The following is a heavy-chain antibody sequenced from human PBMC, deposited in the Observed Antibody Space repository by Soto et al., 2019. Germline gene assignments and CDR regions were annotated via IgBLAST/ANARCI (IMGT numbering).Heavy chain of an antibody. D-gene: IGHD6-6*01. CDR1: GGTFSSYA. CDR2: IIPIFGTA. V-gene: IGHV1-69*13. J-gene: IGHJ6*02. Sequence: SVKVSCKASGGTFSSYAISWVRQAPGQGLEWMGGIIPIFGTANYAQKFQGRVTITADESTSTAYMELSSLRSEDTAVYYCARGSSYSSSSDYYYYYGMDVWGQGTTVTVSS. CDR3: ARGSSYSSSSDYYYYYGMDV.